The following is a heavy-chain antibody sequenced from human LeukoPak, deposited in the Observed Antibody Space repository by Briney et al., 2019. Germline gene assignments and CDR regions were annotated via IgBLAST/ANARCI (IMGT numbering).Heavy chain of an antibody. Sequence: GGSLRLSCAASGFTFSSYGMHWVRQAPGKGLEWVAFIRYDGSNKYYADSVKGRFTISRDNSKNTLYLQMNSLRAEDTAVYYCARDSSRHSSSWTWFDPWGQGTLVTVSS. J-gene: IGHJ5*02. D-gene: IGHD6-13*01. CDR1: GFTFSSYG. V-gene: IGHV3-30*02. CDR3: ARDSSRHSSSWTWFDP. CDR2: IRYDGSNK.